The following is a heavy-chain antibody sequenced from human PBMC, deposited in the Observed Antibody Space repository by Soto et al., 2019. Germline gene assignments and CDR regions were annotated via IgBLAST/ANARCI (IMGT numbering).Heavy chain of an antibody. V-gene: IGHV5-51*01. D-gene: IGHD2-8*01. CDR1: GYSFTSYW. Sequence: GESLKISCKGSGYSFTSYWIGWVRQMPGKGLEWMGIIYPGDSDTRYSPSFQGQVTISADKSISTAYLQWSSLKASDTAMYYCARRIKGCTNGVCYYYYGMDVWGQGTTVTGSS. CDR2: IYPGDSDT. CDR3: ARRIKGCTNGVCYYYYGMDV. J-gene: IGHJ6*02.